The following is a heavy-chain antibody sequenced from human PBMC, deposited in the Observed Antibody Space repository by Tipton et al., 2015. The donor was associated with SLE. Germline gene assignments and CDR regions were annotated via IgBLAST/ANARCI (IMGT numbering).Heavy chain of an antibody. CDR1: GDSISSNTYY. V-gene: IGHV4-31*03. CDR3: ARRIAVAEYFDS. D-gene: IGHD6-19*01. J-gene: IGHJ4*02. CDR2: IYFTGDT. Sequence: TLSLTCTVSGDSISSNTYYWGWIRQTPGKGLEWIAYIYFTGDTYYNPSLKSRVTMSVDTSDNKFSLKLSSVTAADTAIYYCARRIAVAEYFDSWGQGTLVTVSS.